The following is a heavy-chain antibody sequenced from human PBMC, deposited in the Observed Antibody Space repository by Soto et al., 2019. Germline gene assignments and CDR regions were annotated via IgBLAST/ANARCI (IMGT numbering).Heavy chain of an antibody. V-gene: IGHV3-48*01. CDR3: VKDGSYYFDY. J-gene: IGHJ4*02. CDR2: LDSASCAI. CDR1: GFPFSTSN. D-gene: IGHD3-10*01. Sequence: EVQLVETGGGLVQAGGSLRLSCAGSGFPFSTSNMNAVRQAPGKGLEWVSYLDSASCAIHYADSVRGRFTISRDNAKNSLYLQLNRLRAEDTAVYYCVKDGSYYFDYWGQGALVTVSS.